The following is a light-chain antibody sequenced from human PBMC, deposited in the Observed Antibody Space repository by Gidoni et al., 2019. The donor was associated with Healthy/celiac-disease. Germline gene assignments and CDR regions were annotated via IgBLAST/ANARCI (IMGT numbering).Light chain of an antibody. V-gene: IGLV3-21*02. CDR2: DDS. CDR1: NIGFKT. J-gene: IGLJ1*01. CDR3: VVWDSSSDHINYV. Sequence: SYVLTQLPSVSVAPGQTARITCGGNNIGFKTVHWYQQRPGQAPVLVVYDDSDRPSGIPDRFSGSNSDDTATLTITRVEAGDEADYYCVVWDSSSDHINYVFGTGTKVTVL.